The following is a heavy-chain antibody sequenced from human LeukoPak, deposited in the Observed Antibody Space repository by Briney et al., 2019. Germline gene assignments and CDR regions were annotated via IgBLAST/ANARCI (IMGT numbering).Heavy chain of an antibody. CDR3: AGLGELFPFDP. CDR2: ISWNSGSV. Sequence: GGSLRLSCAASGFTFDDYAMHWVRQAPGKGLEWVSGISWNSGSVGYADSVKGRFTISRDNAKNSLYLQMNSLRAEDTALYYCAGLGELFPFDPWGQGTLVTVSS. J-gene: IGHJ5*02. D-gene: IGHD3-10*01. CDR1: GFTFDDYA. V-gene: IGHV3-9*01.